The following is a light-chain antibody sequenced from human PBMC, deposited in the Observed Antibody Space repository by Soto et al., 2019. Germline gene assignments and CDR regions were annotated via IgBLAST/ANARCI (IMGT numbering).Light chain of an antibody. Sequence: DIQMTQSPSTLSASVGDRVTITCRASQSISSWLAWYQQKPGEAPKFLISDASSLESGVPSRFSGSGSGTEFTLTISNLQPDDFAPYYCQQYYTHWTFGQGTKVDIK. J-gene: IGKJ1*01. CDR2: DAS. CDR3: QQYYTHWT. CDR1: QSISSW. V-gene: IGKV1-5*01.